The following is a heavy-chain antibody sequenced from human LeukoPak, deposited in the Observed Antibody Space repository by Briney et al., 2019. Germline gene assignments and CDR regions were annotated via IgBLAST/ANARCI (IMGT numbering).Heavy chain of an antibody. CDR1: GCTFTGYY. D-gene: IGHD5-18*01. Sequence: ASVTVSFKASGCTFTGYYIHWVRQAPGQGVEGMGWINPNSGGTNYAQKFQGRVTMTRGTSISTAYMELTRLRSDDTAVYYCARDTAMVTYWFDPWGQGTLVTVSS. J-gene: IGHJ5*02. CDR3: ARDTAMVTYWFDP. CDR2: INPNSGGT. V-gene: IGHV1-2*02.